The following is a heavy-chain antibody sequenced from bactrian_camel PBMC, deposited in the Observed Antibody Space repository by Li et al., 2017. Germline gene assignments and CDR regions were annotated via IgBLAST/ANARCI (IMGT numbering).Heavy chain of an antibody. V-gene: IGHV3S1*01. J-gene: IGHJ4*01. D-gene: IGHD5*01. Sequence: QVQLVESGGGSVQAGASLTLVCAASRFTYNTYCMGWFRQAPGKEREEVATLGAVGAYGSKNYADAAKGRFTISTDDANNTLDLQIDSLQPEDTAMYYCAVLSQFNHCRGVLVGIWQQYASWGQGTQVTVS. CDR1: RFTYNTYC. CDR2: LGAVGAYGSK. CDR3: AVLSQFNHCRGVLVGIWQQYAS.